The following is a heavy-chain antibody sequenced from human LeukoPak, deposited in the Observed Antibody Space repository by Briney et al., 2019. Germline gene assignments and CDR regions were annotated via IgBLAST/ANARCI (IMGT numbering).Heavy chain of an antibody. Sequence: GESLKISCKGSGYSFTSYWIGWVRQVPGKGLEWMGIIYPGDSDTRYSPSFQGQVTISADKSISTAYPQWSSLKASDTAMYYCARRYYDILTGYYLFDYWGQGTLVTVSS. CDR2: IYPGDSDT. V-gene: IGHV5-51*01. D-gene: IGHD3-9*01. CDR1: GYSFTSYW. J-gene: IGHJ4*02. CDR3: ARRYYDILTGYYLFDY.